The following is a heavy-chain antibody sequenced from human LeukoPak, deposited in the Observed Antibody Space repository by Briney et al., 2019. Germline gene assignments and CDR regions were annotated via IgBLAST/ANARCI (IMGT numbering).Heavy chain of an antibody. D-gene: IGHD3-16*01. J-gene: IGHJ4*02. CDR2: INPNSGGT. CDR3: ARKPTGEALDY. Sequence: GASVKVSCKASGYTFTGYYMHWVRQAPGQGLEWMGWINPNSGGTNYAQKFQGRVTLTTDTSTSTAYMELRSLRSDDTAVYYCARKPTGEALDYWGQGTLVTVSS. CDR1: GYTFTGYY. V-gene: IGHV1-2*02.